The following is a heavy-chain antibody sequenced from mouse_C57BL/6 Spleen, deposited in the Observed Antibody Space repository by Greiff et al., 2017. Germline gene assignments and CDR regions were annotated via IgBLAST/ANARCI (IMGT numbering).Heavy chain of an antibody. CDR1: GYTFTSYW. CDR3: ARPYSSTYAFDY. J-gene: IGHJ2*01. CDR2: IDPSDSYT. D-gene: IGHD2-5*01. Sequence: QVHVKQPGAELVRPGTSVKLSCKASGYTFTSYWMHWVKQRHGQGLEWIGVIDPSDSYTNYNQKFKGKATLTVDPSSSTAYMQLSSLTSEDSAVYYCARPYSSTYAFDYWGQGTTRTVSS. V-gene: IGHV1-59*01.